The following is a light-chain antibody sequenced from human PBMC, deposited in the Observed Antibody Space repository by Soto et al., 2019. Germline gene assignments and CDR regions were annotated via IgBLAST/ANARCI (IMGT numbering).Light chain of an antibody. CDR3: QQSYSIPIT. V-gene: IGKV1-39*01. Sequence: DIQMTQSTSTLSASVGDRVTISCRASQGIGNALGWYQQKPGKAPKLLISAASSLQSGVPSRFSGSGSGTDFTLTISSLQPEDFATYYCQQSYSIPITFGQGTRLEI. CDR1: QGIGNA. J-gene: IGKJ5*01. CDR2: AAS.